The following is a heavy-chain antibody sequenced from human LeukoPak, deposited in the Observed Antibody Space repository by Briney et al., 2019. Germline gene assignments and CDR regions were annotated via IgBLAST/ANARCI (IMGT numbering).Heavy chain of an antibody. CDR2: IGRGRSTI. V-gene: IGHV3-48*02. Sequence: RTGGPLDLSCQAPGLTFSSFGINWFRKVPGRGLEWFSSIGRGRSTIYYADSVKGRFTISRDNAKNSLYLQMNSLRDEDTAVYYCALALVSLQNIAAAGSTGAFDLWGQGTMVTVSS. D-gene: IGHD6-13*01. J-gene: IGHJ3*01. CDR1: GLTFSSFG. CDR3: ALALVSLQNIAAAGSTGAFDL.